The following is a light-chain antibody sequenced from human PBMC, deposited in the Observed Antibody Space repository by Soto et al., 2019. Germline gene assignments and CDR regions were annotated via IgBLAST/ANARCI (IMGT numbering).Light chain of an antibody. CDR3: SSYTTSRTLYV. V-gene: IGLV2-14*01. Sequence: QSALTQPASVSGSPGQSITISCTGTSSDVGGYNYVSWYQQHPGKAPKLMIYEVSNRPSGVSNRFSGSKSGNTASLNISGIQAEDHADSHCSSYTTSRTLYVFGTGTKVTV. CDR1: SSDVGGYNY. J-gene: IGLJ1*01. CDR2: EVS.